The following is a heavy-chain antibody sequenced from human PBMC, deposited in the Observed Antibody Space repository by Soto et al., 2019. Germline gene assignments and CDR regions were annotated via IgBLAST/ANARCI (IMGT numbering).Heavy chain of an antibody. D-gene: IGHD2-2*01. CDR1: GGDFKNFI. CDR3: ARVGSCLRSSCLYYGMDV. J-gene: IGHJ6*02. Sequence: VQLVQSGAEVRKPGSSVKVSCKASGGDFKNFIIAWVRQAPGHGLEWMGGVIPIFGTPNFVQKFQDSVTITADEATSTTYMELRSLRSEDTAVYYCARVGSCLRSSCLYYGMDVWGQGTTVIVSS. V-gene: IGHV1-69*01. CDR2: VIPIFGTP.